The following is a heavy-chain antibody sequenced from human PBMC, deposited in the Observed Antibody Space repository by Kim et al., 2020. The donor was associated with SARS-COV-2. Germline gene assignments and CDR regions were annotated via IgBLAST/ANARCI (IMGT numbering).Heavy chain of an antibody. V-gene: IGHV3-74*01. CDR3: ARGSGNYGFDS. J-gene: IGHJ4*02. Sequence: AASVKGRFTISRDKAKSTLDLQMNGLRPEDTAVYYCARGSGNYGFDSWGQGILVAVSS. D-gene: IGHD2-15*01.